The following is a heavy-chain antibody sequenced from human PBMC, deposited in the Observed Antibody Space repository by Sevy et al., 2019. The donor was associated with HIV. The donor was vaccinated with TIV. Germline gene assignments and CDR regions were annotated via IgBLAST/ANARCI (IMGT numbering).Heavy chain of an antibody. CDR3: AKGMFMLSAYYFDY. Sequence: GGSLRLSCAASGFTFDDYAMHWVRQAPGKGLEWVSGISWNSGSIGYADSVKGRFTISRDNAKNSMYLQMNSLRAEDTALYYCAKGMFMLSAYYFDYWGQGTLVTVSS. D-gene: IGHD2-8*01. V-gene: IGHV3-9*01. CDR2: ISWNSGSI. CDR1: GFTFDDYA. J-gene: IGHJ4*02.